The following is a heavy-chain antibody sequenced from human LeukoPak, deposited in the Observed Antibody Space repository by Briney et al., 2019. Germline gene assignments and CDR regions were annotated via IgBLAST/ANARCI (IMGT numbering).Heavy chain of an antibody. J-gene: IGHJ4*02. CDR3: ARDAGRHYFDY. Sequence: SVKVSCKASGDTSSSDAINWVRQAPGQGLERMRKIITIFGTSNYAQKFQGRVTITAGGSTTTADMELSSLRSEDTAVYYCARDAGRHYFDYWGQGTLVTVSS. CDR1: GDTSSSDA. V-gene: IGHV1-69*13. CDR2: IITIFGTS.